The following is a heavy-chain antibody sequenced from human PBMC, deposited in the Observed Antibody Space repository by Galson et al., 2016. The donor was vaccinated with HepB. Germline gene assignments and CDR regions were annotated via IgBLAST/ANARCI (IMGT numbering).Heavy chain of an antibody. D-gene: IGHD5-12*01. CDR2: ISYDGSNK. V-gene: IGHV3-30-3*01. CDR1: GFTFSSYA. CDR3: ARARGYSGYDFGY. J-gene: IGHJ4*02. Sequence: SLRLSCAASGFTFSSYAMHWVRQAPGKGLEWVAVISYDGSNKYYADSVKGRFTISRDNSKNTLYLKMNSLRAEDTAVYYCARARGYSGYDFGYWGQGTLVTVSS.